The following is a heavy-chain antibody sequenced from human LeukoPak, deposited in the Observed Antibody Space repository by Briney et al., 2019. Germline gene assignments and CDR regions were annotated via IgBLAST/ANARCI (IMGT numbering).Heavy chain of an antibody. J-gene: IGHJ4*02. CDR1: GFTFSNAW. CDR3: TTDLSPPYYYDSSGYRIDY. Sequence: GGSLRLSCVASGFTFSNAWMSWVRHAPGKGLEWVGRIKSKTAGGTTDHAAPVKGRFAISRDDSKNTLYLQMNSLKTEDTAVYYCTTDLSPPYYYDSSGYRIDYWGQGTLVTVSS. D-gene: IGHD3-22*01. CDR2: IKSKTAGGTT. V-gene: IGHV3-15*01.